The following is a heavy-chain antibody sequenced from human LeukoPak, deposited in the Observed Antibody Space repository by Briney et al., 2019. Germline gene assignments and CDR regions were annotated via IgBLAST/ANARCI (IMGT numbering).Heavy chain of an antibody. Sequence: GGSLSLSCAASGFTFGNYWMSWVRQPPGKGLEWVANIKDDGSAKRSLDSVRGRFTISRDNDKNSLYMQMNSLRVDDTAVYFCAARLGGTGAYFYWGQGTLVTVSS. CDR2: IKDDGSAK. D-gene: IGHD7-27*01. CDR1: GFTFGNYW. V-gene: IGHV3-7*01. J-gene: IGHJ4*02. CDR3: AARLGGTGAYFY.